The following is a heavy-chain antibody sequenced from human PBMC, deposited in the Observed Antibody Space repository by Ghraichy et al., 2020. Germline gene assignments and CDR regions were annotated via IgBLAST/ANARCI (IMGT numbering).Heavy chain of an antibody. Sequence: GGSLRLSCAASGFTFSSYSMNWVRQAPGKGLEWVSSISSSSSYIYYADSVKGRFTISRDNAKNSLYLQMNSLRAEDTAVYYCARAPHYDYVWGSYRFRPGMDVWGQGTTVTVSS. CDR1: GFTFSSYS. CDR2: ISSSSSYI. V-gene: IGHV3-21*01. J-gene: IGHJ6*02. CDR3: ARAPHYDYVWGSYRFRPGMDV. D-gene: IGHD3-16*02.